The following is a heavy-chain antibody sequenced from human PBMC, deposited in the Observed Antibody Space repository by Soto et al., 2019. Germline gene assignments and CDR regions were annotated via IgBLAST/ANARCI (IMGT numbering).Heavy chain of an antibody. CDR2: ISAYNGNT. CDR3: ARDILVWGLDYGSGEYYYYGMDV. D-gene: IGHD3-10*01. Sequence: ASVKVSSKASGYTFTSYGISWVRQAPGQGLEWMGWISAYNGNTNYAQKLQGRVTMTTDTSTSTAYMELRSLRSDDTAVYYCARDILVWGLDYGSGEYYYYGMDVWGQGNTVTVSS. V-gene: IGHV1-18*01. CDR1: GYTFTSYG. J-gene: IGHJ6*01.